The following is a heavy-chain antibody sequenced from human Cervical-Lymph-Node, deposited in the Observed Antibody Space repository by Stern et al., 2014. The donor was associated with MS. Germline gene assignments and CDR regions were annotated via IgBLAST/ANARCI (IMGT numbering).Heavy chain of an antibody. Sequence: VQLVESGAEVKKPGASVQVSCQASEYTLSYFFMPWIRQAPGQGLEWMGVINPSGGFTTYAQRFQGRFTMTRDTSTSTVFMKLSSLTSEDTAVYYCASARNTAFDIWGQGTSVIVSS. CDR3: ASARNTAFDI. V-gene: IGHV1-46*03. J-gene: IGHJ3*02. CDR2: INPSGGFT. CDR1: EYTLSYFF.